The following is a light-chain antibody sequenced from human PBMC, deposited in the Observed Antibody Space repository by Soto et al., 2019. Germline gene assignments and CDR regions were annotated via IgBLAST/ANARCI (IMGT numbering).Light chain of an antibody. CDR3: QNYNSYSEA. CDR2: AAS. J-gene: IGKJ1*01. Sequence: DIQMTQSPSSLSASVGDRVTITCRASQDIADYLAWYQQKPGQVPNLLIYAASTLQSGVPSRFTGSGSGTDSTLTITGLQPEDFATYYCQNYNSYSEAFGQGTKVDIK. V-gene: IGKV1-27*01. CDR1: QDIADY.